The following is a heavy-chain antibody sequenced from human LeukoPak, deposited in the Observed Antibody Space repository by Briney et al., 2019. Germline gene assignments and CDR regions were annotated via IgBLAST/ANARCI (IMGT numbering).Heavy chain of an antibody. J-gene: IGHJ4*02. CDR2: INPNSGGT. V-gene: IGHV1-2*02. D-gene: IGHD2-2*01. CDR1: GYTFSSSG. CDR3: AKDRVVVPAAFDY. Sequence: ASVKVSCKASGYTFSSSGIYWVRQAPGQGLEWMGWINPNSGGTNYAQKFQGRVTMTRDTSISTAYMELSRLRSDDTAVYYCAKDRVVVPAAFDYWGQGTLVTVSS.